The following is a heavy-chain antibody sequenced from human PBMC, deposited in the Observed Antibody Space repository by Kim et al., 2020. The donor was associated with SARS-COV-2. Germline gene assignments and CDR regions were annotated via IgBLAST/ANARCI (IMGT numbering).Heavy chain of an antibody. CDR2: INPNSGGT. V-gene: IGHV1-2*02. CDR3: ARDLISDCTNGVCYQGELRFWFDP. D-gene: IGHD2-8*01. Sequence: ASVKVSCKASGYTFTGYYMHWVRQAPGQGLEWMGWINPNSGGTNYAQKFQGRVTMTRDTSISTAYMELSRLRSDDTAVYYCARDLISDCTNGVCYQGELRFWFDPWGQGTLVTVSS. J-gene: IGHJ5*02. CDR1: GYTFTGYY.